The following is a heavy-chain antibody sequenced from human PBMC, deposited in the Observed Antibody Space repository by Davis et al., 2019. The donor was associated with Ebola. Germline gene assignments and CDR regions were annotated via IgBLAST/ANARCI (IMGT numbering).Heavy chain of an antibody. Sequence: SVKVSCKASGGTFTSYAISWVRQVPGQGLEWMGGIIPMFGILNYAQKFQDRVTITADKSTYTSDMELSSLRSDDTAVYYCASGGDSNLLSRSDAFDIWGPGTVVTVSP. CDR3: ASGGDSNLLSRSDAFDI. CDR1: GGTFTSYA. CDR2: IIPMFGIL. V-gene: IGHV1-69*10. J-gene: IGHJ3*02. D-gene: IGHD2-21*01.